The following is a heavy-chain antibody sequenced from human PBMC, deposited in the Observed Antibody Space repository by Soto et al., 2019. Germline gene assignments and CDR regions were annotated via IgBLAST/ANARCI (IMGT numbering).Heavy chain of an antibody. Sequence: TSETLSLTCTVSGGSISSGDYYWSWIRQPPGKGLVWIGYIYYSGSTYYNPSLKSRVTISVDTSKNQFSLKLSSVTAADTAVYYCARDSSSAVFDPWGQGTLVTVSS. D-gene: IGHD6-6*01. CDR2: IYYSGST. V-gene: IGHV4-30-4*01. J-gene: IGHJ5*02. CDR1: GGSISSGDYY. CDR3: ARDSSSAVFDP.